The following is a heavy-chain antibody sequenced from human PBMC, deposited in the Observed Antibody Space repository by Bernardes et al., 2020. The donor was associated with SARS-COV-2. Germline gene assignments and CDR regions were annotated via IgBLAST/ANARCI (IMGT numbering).Heavy chain of an antibody. CDR2: ISYDGSNK. CDR1: GFTFSSYG. D-gene: IGHD3-3*01. CDR3: AKDSLGYDFWSGYFTPRGGTYYGMDV. J-gene: IGHJ6*02. Sequence: LRLSCAASGFTFSSYGMHWVRQAPGKGLEWVAVISYDGSNKYYADSVKGRFTISRDNSKNTLYLQMNSLRAEDTAVYYCAKDSLGYDFWSGYFTPRGGTYYGMDVWGQGTTVTVSS. V-gene: IGHV3-30*18.